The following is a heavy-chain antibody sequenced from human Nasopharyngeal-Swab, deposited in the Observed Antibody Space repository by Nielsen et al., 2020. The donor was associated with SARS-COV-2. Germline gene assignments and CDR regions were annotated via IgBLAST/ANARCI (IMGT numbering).Heavy chain of an antibody. Sequence: GSLRLSCAASGFTFSSFGMHWVCQAPGKGLEWVAFIAHDASNEYYGDSVKGRFSISRDSSKNTLYLQMDSLRGEDTAVYYCARDAPAHYGAFYWGRGTLVTVSP. CDR1: GFTFSSFG. J-gene: IGHJ4*02. D-gene: IGHD4-17*01. V-gene: IGHV3-30*03. CDR3: ARDAPAHYGAFY. CDR2: IAHDASNE.